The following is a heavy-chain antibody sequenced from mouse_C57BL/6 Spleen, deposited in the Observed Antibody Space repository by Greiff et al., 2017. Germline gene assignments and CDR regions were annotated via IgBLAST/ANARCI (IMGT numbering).Heavy chain of an antibody. CDR2: ISSGSSTI. D-gene: IGHD2-4*01. J-gene: IGHJ4*01. Sequence: EVQLVESGGGLVKPGGSLKLSCAASGFTFSDYGMHWVRQAPEKGLEWVAYISSGSSTIYYADTVKGRFTISRDNAKNTLFLQMTSLRSEDTAMYYCAVYYDYDGGGRRYAMDYWGQGTSVTVSS. CDR1: GFTFSDYG. CDR3: AVYYDYDGGGRRYAMDY. V-gene: IGHV5-17*01.